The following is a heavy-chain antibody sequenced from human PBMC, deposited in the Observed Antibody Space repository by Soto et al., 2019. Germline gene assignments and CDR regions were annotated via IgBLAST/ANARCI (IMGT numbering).Heavy chain of an antibody. J-gene: IGHJ6*02. CDR2: INTYNGNT. V-gene: IGHV1-18*01. Sequence: QVQLVQSRAEVKNPGASVKVSCKASGYSFTRYGIAWARQAPGQGLEWMGWINTYNGNTNYAQNLKGRVTLTTDTXXSTAYMELTSLRSNDTAIYYCAMVDVYVTPSPQDVWGQGTTVIVSS. CDR1: GYSFTRYG. D-gene: IGHD3-16*01. CDR3: AMVDVYVTPSPQDV.